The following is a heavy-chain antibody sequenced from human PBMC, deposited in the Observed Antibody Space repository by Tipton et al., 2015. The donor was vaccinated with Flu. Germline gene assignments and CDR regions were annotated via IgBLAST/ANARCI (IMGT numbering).Heavy chain of an antibody. CDR1: GFTFSSYW. Sequence: SLRLSCAASGFTFSSYWMSWVRQAPGKGLEWVANIKQDGSEKYYVDSVKGRFTISRDNAKNSLYLQMNSLRAEDTAVYYCARISGSYRSYYFDYWGQGTLVTVSS. V-gene: IGHV3-7*01. CDR3: ARISGSYRSYYFDY. CDR2: IKQDGSEK. D-gene: IGHD1-26*01. J-gene: IGHJ4*02.